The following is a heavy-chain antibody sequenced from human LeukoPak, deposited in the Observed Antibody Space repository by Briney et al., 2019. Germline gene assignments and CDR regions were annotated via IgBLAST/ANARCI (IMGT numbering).Heavy chain of an antibody. Sequence: GGSLRLSCAASVFTFTSYSMSWVRQAPGKGLEWVLAISGSGDSTYYGDSVKGRFTISRDNSKNTLYLQMNSLRAEDTAVYYCAKTRPLDSSSWSHGDYWGQGTLVTVSS. CDR1: VFTFTSYS. CDR2: ISGSGDST. D-gene: IGHD6-13*01. J-gene: IGHJ4*02. V-gene: IGHV3-23*01. CDR3: AKTRPLDSSSWSHGDY.